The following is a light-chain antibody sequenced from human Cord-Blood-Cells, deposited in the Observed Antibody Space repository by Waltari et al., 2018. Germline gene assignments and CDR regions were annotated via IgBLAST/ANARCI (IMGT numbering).Light chain of an antibody. J-gene: IGLJ3*02. CDR3: CSYAGSSTWV. CDR1: SSDVGSYNL. V-gene: IGLV2-23*01. Sequence: QSALTQPASVSGSPGQSITISCTGTSSDVGSYNLVSWYQQHPGKAPKPMIYEGSNRPSGVSNRFSGSKSGNTASLTIAGLQAEDEADYYCCSYAGSSTWVFGGGTKLTVL. CDR2: EGS.